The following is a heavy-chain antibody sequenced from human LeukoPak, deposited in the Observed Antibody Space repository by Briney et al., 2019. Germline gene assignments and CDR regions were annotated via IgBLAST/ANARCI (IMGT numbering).Heavy chain of an antibody. D-gene: IGHD5-18*01. CDR2: IIPILGIA. CDR3: ARVAKTSRYSYGYYYYYYGMDV. V-gene: IGHV1-69*04. CDR1: GGTFSSYA. J-gene: IGHJ6*02. Sequence: ASVKVSCKASGGTFSSYAISWVRQAPGQGLEWMGRIIPILGIANYAQKFQGRVTITADKSTSTAYMELSSLRSEDTAVYHCARVAKTSRYSYGYYYYYYGMDVWGQGTTVTVSS.